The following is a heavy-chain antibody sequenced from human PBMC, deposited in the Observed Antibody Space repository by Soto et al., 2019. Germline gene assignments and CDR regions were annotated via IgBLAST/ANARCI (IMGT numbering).Heavy chain of an antibody. J-gene: IGHJ4*02. CDR2: ISSSSSYT. CDR3: ARVWDYYDSSGFVNYFDY. D-gene: IGHD3-22*01. V-gene: IGHV3-11*06. CDR1: GFTFSDYY. Sequence: GGSLRLSCAASGFTFSDYYVSWIRQAPGKGLEWVSYISSSSSYTNYADSVKGRFTISRDNAKNSLYLQMNSLRAEDTAVYYCARVWDYYDSSGFVNYFDYWGQGTLVTVSS.